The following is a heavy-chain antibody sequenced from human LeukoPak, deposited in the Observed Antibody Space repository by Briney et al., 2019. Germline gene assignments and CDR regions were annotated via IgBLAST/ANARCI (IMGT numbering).Heavy chain of an antibody. CDR2: IYYSGST. Sequence: SETLSLTCTVSGGSISSYYWSWIRQPPGKGLEWIGYIYYSGSTNYSPSPKSRVTISVDTSKNQFSLKLSSVTAADTAVYYCTRHGRELTGGWGSLDYWGQGTLVTVSS. CDR1: GGSISSYY. J-gene: IGHJ4*02. V-gene: IGHV4-59*08. CDR3: TRHGRELTGGWGSLDY. D-gene: IGHD1-26*01.